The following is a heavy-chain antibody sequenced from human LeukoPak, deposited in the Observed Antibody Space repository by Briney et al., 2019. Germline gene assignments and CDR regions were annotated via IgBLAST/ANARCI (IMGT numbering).Heavy chain of an antibody. CDR1: GFTVSSYA. J-gene: IGHJ4*02. Sequence: GRCLRLSCAASGFTVSSYAMGWVRQAPGKWLEWVSAISGSGGSTYYAGSVKGRFTISRDNSKNTLYLQMNSLRAEDTAVYYCAKVDGYGGWGQGTLVTVSS. V-gene: IGHV3-23*01. CDR3: AKVDGYGG. D-gene: IGHD4-23*01. CDR2: ISGSGGST.